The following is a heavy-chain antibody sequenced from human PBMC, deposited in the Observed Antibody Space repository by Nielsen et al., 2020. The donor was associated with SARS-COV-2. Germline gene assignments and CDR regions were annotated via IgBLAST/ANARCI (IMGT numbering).Heavy chain of an antibody. CDR1: GYTFTSYA. D-gene: IGHD3-10*01. CDR2: INTNTGNP. CDR3: ARDPDALWFGELLRYYYYGMDV. V-gene: IGHV7-4-1*02. Sequence: ASVKVSCKASGYTFTSYAMNWVRQAPGQGLEWMGWINTNTGNPTYAQGFTGRFVFSLDTSVSTAYLQISSLKAEDTAVYYCARDPDALWFGELLRYYYYGMDVWGQGTTVTVSS. J-gene: IGHJ6*02.